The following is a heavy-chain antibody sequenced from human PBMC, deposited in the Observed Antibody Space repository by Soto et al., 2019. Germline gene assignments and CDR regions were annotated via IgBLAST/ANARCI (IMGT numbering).Heavy chain of an antibody. CDR1: GGTFSSYA. CDR2: IIPIFGTA. J-gene: IGHJ4*02. Sequence: SVKVSCKASGGTFSSYAISWVRQAPGQGLEWMGGIIPIFGTANYAQKFQGRVTTTADESTSTAYMELSSLRSEDTAVYYCARESRTGTTISYWGQGTLVTVSS. CDR3: ARESRTGTTISY. D-gene: IGHD1-7*01. V-gene: IGHV1-69*13.